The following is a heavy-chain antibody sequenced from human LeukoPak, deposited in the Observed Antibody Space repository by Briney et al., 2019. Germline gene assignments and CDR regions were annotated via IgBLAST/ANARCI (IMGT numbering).Heavy chain of an antibody. CDR2: IYSGGST. Sequence: PGGSLRLSCAASGFTVSSNYMSWVRQAPGKGLEWVSVIYSGGSTYYADSVKGRFTISRDNSKNTLYLQMNSLRAEDTAVYYCARSAGGDYQYYYYYGMDVWGQGTTVTVSS. J-gene: IGHJ6*02. CDR3: ARSAGGDYQYYYYYGMDV. V-gene: IGHV3-53*01. D-gene: IGHD4-17*01. CDR1: GFTVSSNY.